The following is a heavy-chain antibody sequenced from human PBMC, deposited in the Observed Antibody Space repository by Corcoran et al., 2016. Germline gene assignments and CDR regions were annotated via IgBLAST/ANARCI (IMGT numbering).Heavy chain of an antibody. Sequence: QVQLQESGPGLVKPSETLSLTCTVSGGSISSYYWSWIRQPAGKGLEWIGRIYSSGSTNYNPSLKSRLTMSVEPSKTQFSLKLSSVTAADTAVYYCARGGDCAFDIWGQGTMVTVSS. CDR2: IYSSGST. J-gene: IGHJ3*02. CDR3: ARGGDCAFDI. V-gene: IGHV4-4*07. D-gene: IGHD3-10*01. CDR1: GGSISSYY.